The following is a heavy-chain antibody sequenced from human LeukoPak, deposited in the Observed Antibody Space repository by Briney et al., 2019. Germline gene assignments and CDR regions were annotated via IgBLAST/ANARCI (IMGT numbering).Heavy chain of an antibody. CDR2: ISGSGGTT. D-gene: IGHD2-2*01. Sequence: GGSLRLSCAASGFIFSSYVMTWVRQAPGKGLEWVSAISGSGGTTNYADSVKGRFTISRDNSKNTLSLQMNSLSAEDTAVYYCAKALAVYCDSTSCQHYFDYWGQGTLVTVSS. CDR1: GFIFSSYV. J-gene: IGHJ4*02. CDR3: AKALAVYCDSTSCQHYFDY. V-gene: IGHV3-23*01.